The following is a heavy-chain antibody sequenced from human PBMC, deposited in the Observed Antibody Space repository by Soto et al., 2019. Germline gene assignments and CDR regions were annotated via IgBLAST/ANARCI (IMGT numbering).Heavy chain of an antibody. CDR2: IIPIFGTA. V-gene: IGHV1-69*13. CDR1: GRTLSGYA. D-gene: IGHD2-2*01. J-gene: IGHJ6*02. CDR3: ARDRSEIVVVPAASYYYYGMDF. Sequence: SVKVGCKSSGRTLSGYAISSELQAPGQGLELMGGIIPIFGTANYAQKFQGRVTITADESTSTAYMELSRLRSEETDVYYCARDRSEIVVVPAASYYYYGMDFWGQGITVT.